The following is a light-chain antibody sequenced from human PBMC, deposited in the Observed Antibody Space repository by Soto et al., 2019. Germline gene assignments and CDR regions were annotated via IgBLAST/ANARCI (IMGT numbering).Light chain of an antibody. Sequence: QSVLTQPPSVSAAPGQTVTISCSGNGSNIGSNSVSWYQQVPGTAPKLLLYDNNKRPSGIPDRFFGSKSGTSATLGIAGLQTADEADYYCGTWESYLSVGVFGGGTKLTVL. CDR2: DNN. J-gene: IGLJ2*01. CDR1: GSNIGSNS. CDR3: GTWESYLSVGV. V-gene: IGLV1-51*01.